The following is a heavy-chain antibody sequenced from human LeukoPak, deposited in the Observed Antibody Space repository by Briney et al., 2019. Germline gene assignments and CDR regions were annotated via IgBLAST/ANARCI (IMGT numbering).Heavy chain of an antibody. CDR1: GYTFTSYD. CDR2: MNPNSGNT. J-gene: IGHJ3*02. D-gene: IGHD2-15*01. V-gene: IGHV1-8*01. Sequence: ASVKVSCKASGYTFTSYDINWVRQATGQGLEWMGWMNPNSGNTGYAQRFQGTVTMTRNISISTAYMELSSLRSEDTAVYYCARGGIVVVAATDDAFDIWGQGTMVTVSS. CDR3: ARGGIVVVAATDDAFDI.